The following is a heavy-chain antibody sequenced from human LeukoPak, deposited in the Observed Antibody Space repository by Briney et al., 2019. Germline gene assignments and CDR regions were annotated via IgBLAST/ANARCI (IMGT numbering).Heavy chain of an antibody. Sequence: SETLSLTCSVSGGSISSSYWNWIRQPPGKGLEWIGYIYYDGRTSYNPSLKSRVTISVDTSKNQFSLRLSSVTAADTAVYYCARSYDSRGYYYYGMDVWGQGTTVTVSS. CDR2: IYYDGRT. D-gene: IGHD3-22*01. CDR1: GGSISSSY. J-gene: IGHJ6*02. CDR3: ARSYDSRGYYYYGMDV. V-gene: IGHV4-59*01.